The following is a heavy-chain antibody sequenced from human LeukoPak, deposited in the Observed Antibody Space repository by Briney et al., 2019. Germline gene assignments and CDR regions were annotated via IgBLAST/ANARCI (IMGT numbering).Heavy chain of an antibody. Sequence: GGSLRLSCAASGFTVSSNYMSWVRQAPGKGLEWVSVIYSGGSTYYADSVKGRFTISRDNSKNTLYLQMNSLRAEDTAVYYCARVGVAVAGLDYWGQGTLVTVSS. CDR3: ARVGVAVAGLDY. CDR2: IYSGGST. V-gene: IGHV3-53*01. CDR1: GFTVSSNY. J-gene: IGHJ4*02. D-gene: IGHD6-19*01.